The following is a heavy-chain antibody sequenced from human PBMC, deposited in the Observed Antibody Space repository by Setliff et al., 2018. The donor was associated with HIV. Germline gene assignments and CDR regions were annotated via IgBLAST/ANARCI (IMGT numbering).Heavy chain of an antibody. Sequence: SETLSLTCTVSGGSISTYYWSWIRQAPGRGLEWIGYIYYTGRTNYDPPLKSRVTMSLDSSKKQFSLKLSSVTAADTAVYFCARGYPVSYYYYMDVWGKGTTVTVSS. CDR2: IYYTGRT. V-gene: IGHV4-59*01. J-gene: IGHJ6*03. CDR3: ARGYPVSYYYYMDV. D-gene: IGHD3-16*02. CDR1: GGSISTYY.